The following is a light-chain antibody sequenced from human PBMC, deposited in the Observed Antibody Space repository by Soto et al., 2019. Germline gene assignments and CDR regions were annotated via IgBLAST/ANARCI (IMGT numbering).Light chain of an antibody. J-gene: IGKJ5*01. CDR2: DAS. CDR1: QSVSSY. V-gene: IGKV3-11*01. Sequence: EFVLTQSPATLSLSPGERATLSCGASQSVSSYLAWYQQRPGQAPRLLVYDASNRATGIPARFSGSGSGTDFTLTISSLEPEDFAVYYCQQRTNWRITFGQGTRLEIK. CDR3: QQRTNWRIT.